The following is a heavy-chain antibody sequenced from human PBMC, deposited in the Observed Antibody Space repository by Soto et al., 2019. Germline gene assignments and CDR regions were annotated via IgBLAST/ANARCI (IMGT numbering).Heavy chain of an antibody. J-gene: IGHJ6*04. D-gene: IGHD2-2*01. V-gene: IGHV3-13*01. CDR3: ARGRGVYCGSTSSPGYV. Sequence: GGSLRLSCAASGFTFSSYDMHWVRQATGKGLEWVSAIGTAGDTYYPGSVKGRFTISRENAKNSLYLQMNSLRAGDTAVYYCARGRGVYCGSTSSPGYVWGKGTTVTVSS. CDR1: GFTFSSYD. CDR2: IGTAGDT.